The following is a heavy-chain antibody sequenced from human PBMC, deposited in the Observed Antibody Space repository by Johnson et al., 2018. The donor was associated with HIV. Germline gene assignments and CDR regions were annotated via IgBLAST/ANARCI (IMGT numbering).Heavy chain of an antibody. V-gene: IGHV3-30*04. D-gene: IGHD6-6*01. CDR1: GFTFSSYA. CDR3: ARASVSSPRYSSSSDDAFDI. J-gene: IGHJ3*02. CDR2: ISYDGSNK. Sequence: QVQLVESGGGVIQPGRSLSLSYAVSGFTFSSYAMQWVRQAPGKGLEWVAVISYDGSNKYYADSVKGRFTISRDNSKNTLYLQMNSLRAEDTAVYYCARASVSSPRYSSSSDDAFDIWGQGTMVTVSS.